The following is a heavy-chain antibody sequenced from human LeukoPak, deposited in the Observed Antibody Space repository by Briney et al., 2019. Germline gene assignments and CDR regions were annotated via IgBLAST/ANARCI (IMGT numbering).Heavy chain of an antibody. CDR2: IKQDGGEF. CDR1: RFTFSGYW. V-gene: IGHV3-7*04. D-gene: IGHD5-18*01. CDR3: ARARGYSYNPLFDY. J-gene: IGHJ4*02. Sequence: GGSQRLSCVASRFTFSGYWMSWVRQAPGEGLEWVANIKQDGGEFYYVDAVKGRFTISRDNAKNSLYLQMNRLRVDDTAVYYCARARGYSYNPLFDYWGQGTLVTVS.